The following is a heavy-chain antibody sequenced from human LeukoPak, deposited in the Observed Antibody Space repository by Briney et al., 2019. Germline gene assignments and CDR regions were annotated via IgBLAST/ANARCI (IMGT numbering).Heavy chain of an antibody. CDR3: ARNPSPSPNWFDP. D-gene: IGHD2-2*01. J-gene: IGHJ5*02. Sequence: GASVKVSCKASGYTFTGYYMHWVRRAPGQGLEWMGWINPNSGGTNYAQKFQGRVTMTRDTSISTAYMELSRLRSDDTAVYYCARNPSPSPNWFDPWGQVTLVTVSS. CDR2: INPNSGGT. CDR1: GYTFTGYY. V-gene: IGHV1-2*02.